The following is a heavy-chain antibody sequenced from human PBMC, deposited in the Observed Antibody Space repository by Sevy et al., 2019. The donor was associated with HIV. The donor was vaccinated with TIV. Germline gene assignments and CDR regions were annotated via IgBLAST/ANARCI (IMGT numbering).Heavy chain of an antibody. CDR2: IKQDGSEK. CDR1: GFTFSSYW. D-gene: IGHD5-12*01. J-gene: IGHJ3*02. CDR3: ARAFRGYSGYDPRDAFDI. Sequence: GSLRLSCAASGFTFSSYWMSWVRQAPGKGLEWVANIKQDGSEKYYVDSVKGRFTISGDNAKNSLYLQMNSLRAEDTAVYYCARAFRGYSGYDPRDAFDIWGQGTMVTVSS. V-gene: IGHV3-7*01.